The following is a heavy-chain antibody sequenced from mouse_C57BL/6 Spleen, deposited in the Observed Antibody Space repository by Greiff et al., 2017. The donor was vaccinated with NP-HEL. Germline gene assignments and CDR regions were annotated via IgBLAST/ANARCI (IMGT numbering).Heavy chain of an antibody. Sequence: VQLQQPGAELVRPGSSVKLSCKASGYTFTSYWMDWVKQRPGQGLEWIGNIYPSDSETHYNQKFKDKATLTVDKSSSTAYMQLSSLTSEDSAVYYCARGGGSSYDFDYWGQGTTLTVSS. D-gene: IGHD1-1*01. J-gene: IGHJ2*01. CDR3: ARGGGSSYDFDY. CDR2: IYPSDSET. CDR1: GYTFTSYW. V-gene: IGHV1-61*01.